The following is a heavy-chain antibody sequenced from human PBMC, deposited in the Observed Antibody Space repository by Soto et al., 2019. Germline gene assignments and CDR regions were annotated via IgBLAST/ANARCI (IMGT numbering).Heavy chain of an antibody. Sequence: PSETLSLTCSVYGGSFSDYYWSWIRQPPGKGLEWIGEINHSGSSNYNPSLKRRVTISVHKSKNQFSLKLSSVTAADTAVYYCARARKGSGSDYYYHYGMDVWGKGTTVTVAS. D-gene: IGHD3-3*01. J-gene: IGHJ6*04. CDR2: INHSGSS. V-gene: IGHV4-34*01. CDR1: GGSFSDYY. CDR3: ARARKGSGSDYYYHYGMDV.